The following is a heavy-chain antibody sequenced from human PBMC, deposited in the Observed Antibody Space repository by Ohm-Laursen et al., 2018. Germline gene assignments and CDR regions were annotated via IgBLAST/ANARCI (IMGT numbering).Heavy chain of an antibody. CDR3: ARGNVGHFGY. Sequence: SDTLSLTCTVSGGSISRDYWSWVRQPPGKGLEWIGYIYSSGSTDYKPSLKSRVTISVDTSKNQFSLNLSSATAADTAVCYCARGNVGHFGYWGQGTLVTVSS. CDR2: IYSSGST. CDR1: GGSISRDY. D-gene: IGHD1-1*01. V-gene: IGHV4-59*07. J-gene: IGHJ4*02.